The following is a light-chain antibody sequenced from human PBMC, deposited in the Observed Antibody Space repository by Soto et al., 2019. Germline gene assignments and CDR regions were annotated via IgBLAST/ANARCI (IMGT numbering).Light chain of an antibody. Sequence: MTQCPSSVSGSVGGRVTITCRASQNIDNWLAWYKQKPGKAPKLLSYDASNLQSGVPSRFSGSGSGTDFTFTISSLKPEDFATYYCQQGSSFPWAFGQGTKVDIK. J-gene: IGKJ1*01. V-gene: IGKV1-12*01. CDR3: QQGSSFPWA. CDR2: DAS. CDR1: QNIDNW.